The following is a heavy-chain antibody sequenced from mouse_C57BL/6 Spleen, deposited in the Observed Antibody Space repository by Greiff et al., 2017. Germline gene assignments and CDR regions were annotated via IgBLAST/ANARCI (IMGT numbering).Heavy chain of an antibody. CDR2: IYPGDGDT. J-gene: IGHJ4*01. V-gene: IGHV1-82*01. Sequence: QVQLQQSGPELVKPGASVKISCKASGYAFSSSWMNWVKQRPGKGLEWIGRIYPGDGDTNYNGKFKGKATLTADKSSSTAYMQLSSLTSEDSAVYFCATLDSPYYAMDYWGQGTSVTVSS. CDR1: GYAFSSSW. CDR3: ATLDSPYYAMDY. D-gene: IGHD3-2*01.